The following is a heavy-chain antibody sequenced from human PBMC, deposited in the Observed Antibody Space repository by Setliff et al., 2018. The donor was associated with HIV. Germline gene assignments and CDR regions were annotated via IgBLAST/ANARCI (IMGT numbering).Heavy chain of an antibody. D-gene: IGHD2-15*01. CDR2: INTYNGNT. V-gene: IGHV1-18*04. CDR3: ARGGPPRVATLYWFDP. CDR1: GYTFSDYY. J-gene: IGHJ5*02. Sequence: GASVKVSCKASGYTFSDYYLHWVRQAPGQGLEWMGWINTYNGNTKYGQKFQGSVTMTTDTSTSTVYMELRSLTSDDTALYYCARGGPPRVATLYWFDPWGQGTLVTVS.